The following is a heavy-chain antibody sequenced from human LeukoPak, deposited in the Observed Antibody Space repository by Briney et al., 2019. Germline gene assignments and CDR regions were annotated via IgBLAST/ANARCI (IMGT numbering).Heavy chain of an antibody. Sequence: PSETLSLTCTVSDGSISTYYWSWIRQPPGKGLEWIGYIYYSGSPNYNPSLKSRVTISVDTSKNQFSLKLSSVTAADTAVYYCARGYYCDSSPFDYWGQGTLVTVSS. CDR3: ARGYYCDSSPFDY. CDR1: DGSISTYY. V-gene: IGHV4-59*13. J-gene: IGHJ4*02. CDR2: IYYSGSP. D-gene: IGHD3-22*01.